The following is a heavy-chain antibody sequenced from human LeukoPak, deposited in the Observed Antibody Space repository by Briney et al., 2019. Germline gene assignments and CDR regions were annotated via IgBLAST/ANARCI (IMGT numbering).Heavy chain of an antibody. V-gene: IGHV3-23*01. CDR2: ISGSGGST. Sequence: GGSLRLSCAASGFTFSSYWMSWVRQAPGKGLEWASAISGSGGSTYYADSVKGRFTISRDNSKNTLYLQMNSLRAEDTAVYYCAKVFFGYCSGGSCDFDYWGQGTLVTVSS. CDR3: AKVFFGYCSGGSCDFDY. D-gene: IGHD2-15*01. J-gene: IGHJ4*02. CDR1: GFTFSSYW.